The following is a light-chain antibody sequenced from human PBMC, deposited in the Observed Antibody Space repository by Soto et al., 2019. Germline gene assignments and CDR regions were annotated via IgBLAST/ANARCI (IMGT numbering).Light chain of an antibody. V-gene: IGKV1-9*01. CDR3: QQRNSYPGWT. Sequence: DIQLTQSPSFLSASVGDRVTITCRASQGISSYLAWYQQKPGKAPKLLIYAASTLQSGVPSRFSGSGSGTEFTLPISSLQPEDFATYYCQQRNSYPGWTFGQGTKVEIK. CDR2: AAS. CDR1: QGISSY. J-gene: IGKJ1*01.